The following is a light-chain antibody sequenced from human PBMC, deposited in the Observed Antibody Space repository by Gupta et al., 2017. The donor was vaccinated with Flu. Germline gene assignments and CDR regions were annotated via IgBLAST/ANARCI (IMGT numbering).Light chain of an antibody. Sequence: GDRVTITCRASQSISSRLNWYQQKPGKAPKLLIYDASSLQSGVPSRFYGGGSGTDFTLTIGSLQPEDFAAYFCQQTSTTPFTFGPGTKVDIK. J-gene: IGKJ3*01. CDR2: DAS. CDR3: QQTSTTPFT. CDR1: QSISSR. V-gene: IGKV1-39*01.